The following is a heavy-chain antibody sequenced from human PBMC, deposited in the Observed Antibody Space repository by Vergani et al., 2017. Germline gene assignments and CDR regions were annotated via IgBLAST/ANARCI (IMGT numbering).Heavy chain of an antibody. Sequence: EVRLVVSGGGLVQPGGSLRLPCATSRFTLSDYWIDWVRQAPGKGLVWVARTRNKARGYSTDYAASVRGRFIVSRDASGKSVSLQMTRLRIDDTAVYFFARTLKFLDMDVWGKGTTVTVSS. CDR3: ARTLKFLDMDV. V-gene: IGHV3-72*01. CDR2: TRNKARGYST. J-gene: IGHJ6*04. D-gene: IGHD3-3*01. CDR1: RFTLSDYW.